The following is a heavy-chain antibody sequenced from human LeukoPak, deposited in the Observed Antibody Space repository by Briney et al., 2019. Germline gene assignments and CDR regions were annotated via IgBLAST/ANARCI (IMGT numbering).Heavy chain of an antibody. CDR1: GVSISSYY. V-gene: IGHV4-59*01. CDR2: IFYSGST. J-gene: IGHJ5*02. D-gene: IGHD3-3*01. Sequence: SETLSLTCTVSGVSISSYYWSWIRQPPGKGLEWVEYIFYSGSTTYNPSLKSRVTMSIDTSKKQFSLKLSSVTAADTAVYYCAGTTIFGAASAWGQGTLVTVSS. CDR3: AGTTIFGAASA.